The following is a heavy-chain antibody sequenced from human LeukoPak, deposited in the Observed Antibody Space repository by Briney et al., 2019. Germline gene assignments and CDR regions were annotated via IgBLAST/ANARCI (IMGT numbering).Heavy chain of an antibody. CDR1: GGTFSSYT. J-gene: IGHJ5*02. CDR3: ARDLERTSFPFDP. V-gene: IGHV1-69*04. D-gene: IGHD1-1*01. CDR2: IIPILGIA. Sequence: SVKVSXKASGGTFSSYTISWVRRAPGQGLEWMGRIIPILGIAKYAQKFQGRVTITADKSTSTAYMELSSLRSEDTAVYYCARDLERTSFPFDPWGQGTLVTVSS.